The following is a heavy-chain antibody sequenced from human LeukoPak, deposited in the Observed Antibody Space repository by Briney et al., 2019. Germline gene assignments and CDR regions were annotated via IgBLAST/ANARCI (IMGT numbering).Heavy chain of an antibody. CDR2: IRYDGSNK. CDR1: GFTFSSYG. J-gene: IGHJ6*03. Sequence: GGPLRLSCAASGFTFSSYGMHWVRQAPGKGLEWVAFIRYDGSNKYYADSVKGRFTISRDNSKNTLYLHMNSLRAEDTAVYYCAKDSNGNYYDSGSNGDTYYYYYYMDVWGKGTTVTVSS. CDR3: AKDSNGNYYDSGSNGDTYYYYYYMDV. D-gene: IGHD3-22*01. V-gene: IGHV3-30*02.